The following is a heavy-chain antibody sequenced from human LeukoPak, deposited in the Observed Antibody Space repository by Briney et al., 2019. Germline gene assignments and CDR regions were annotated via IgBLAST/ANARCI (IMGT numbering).Heavy chain of an antibody. CDR1: RGSFLASS. D-gene: IGHD4-17*01. CDR2: VFPSGSP. V-gene: IGHV4-4*09. CDR3: ASQGEDDYGDYVHFFDN. J-gene: IGHJ4*02. Sequence: PSETPSLTCTVSRGSFLASSWTCIPHPPGKGLEWIGYVFPSGSPNSNPSLRSRVTISPDTSKKPISLMQTTATAADTAIYFCASQGEDDYGDYVHFFDNWGQGTLVTVSS.